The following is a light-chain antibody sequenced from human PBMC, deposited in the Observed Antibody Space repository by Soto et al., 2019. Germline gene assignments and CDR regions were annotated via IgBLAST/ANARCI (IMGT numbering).Light chain of an antibody. CDR1: SSNIGAGYD. CDR3: QSYDSSLSALV. Sequence: QSVLTQPPSVSGAPGQGVTISCAGTSSNIGAGYDVHWYQQVPGTAPKLLIYTISNRPSGVPDRFSGSKSGTSASLAITGLQAADEADYYCQSYDSSLSALVFGGGTKVTVL. CDR2: TIS. J-gene: IGLJ3*02. V-gene: IGLV1-40*01.